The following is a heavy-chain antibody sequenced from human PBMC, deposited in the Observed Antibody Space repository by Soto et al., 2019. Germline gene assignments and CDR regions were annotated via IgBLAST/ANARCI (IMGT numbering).Heavy chain of an antibody. CDR2: INHSGST. J-gene: IGHJ5*02. CDR3: ARGSVSSSWYGNNWFDP. CDR1: GGSFSGYY. Sequence: SETLSLTCAVYGGSFSGYYWSWIRQPPGKGLEWIGEINHSGSTNYNPSLKSRVTISVDTSKNQFSLKLSSVTAADTAVYYCARGSVSSSWYGNNWFDPWGQGTLVTVSS. D-gene: IGHD6-13*01. V-gene: IGHV4-34*01.